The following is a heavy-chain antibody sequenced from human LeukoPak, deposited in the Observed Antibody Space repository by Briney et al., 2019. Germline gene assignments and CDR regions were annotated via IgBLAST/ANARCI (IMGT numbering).Heavy chain of an antibody. CDR1: GYTFTSYY. J-gene: IGHJ5*01. CDR2: INPSGGST. D-gene: IGHD3-3*01. V-gene: IGHV1-46*01. Sequence: GASVKVSCKASGYTFTSYYMHWVGQAPGQGLEWMGIINPSGGSTSYAQKFQGRVTMTRDTSTSTVYMELSSLRSEDTAVYYCARDSTIFGVVVMGGRPTWFDSWGQGTLVIVSS. CDR3: ARDSTIFGVVVMGGRPTWFDS.